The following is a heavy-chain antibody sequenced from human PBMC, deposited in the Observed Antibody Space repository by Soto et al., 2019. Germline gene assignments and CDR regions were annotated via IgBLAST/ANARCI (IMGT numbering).Heavy chain of an antibody. V-gene: IGHV3-30-3*01. CDR2: ISYDGSKK. J-gene: IGHJ4*02. D-gene: IGHD2-2*01. Sequence: GGSLRLSCAASGFNLSSSAMNWARQAPGKGLEWLSVISYDGSKKYYADSVKGRFTISRDDSKNTLYLQMHSLRADDTAVYYCTRDRCSGTSCYFRYWGQGTLVTVSS. CDR1: GFNLSSSA. CDR3: TRDRCSGTSCYFRY.